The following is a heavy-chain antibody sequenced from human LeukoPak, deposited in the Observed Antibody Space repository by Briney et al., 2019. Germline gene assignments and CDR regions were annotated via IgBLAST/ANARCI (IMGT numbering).Heavy chain of an antibody. CDR1: GYTFTGYY. CDR2: INPNSGGT. D-gene: IGHD2-21*02. CDR3: ARMEHLVVVTAYNWFDP. J-gene: IGHJ5*02. Sequence: ASVKVSCKASGYTFTGYYMHWVRQAPGQGLEWMGWINPNSGGTNYAQKFQGRVTMTRDTSISTAYMELSRLRSDDTAVYYCARMEHLVVVTAYNWFDPWGQGTLVTVSP. V-gene: IGHV1-2*02.